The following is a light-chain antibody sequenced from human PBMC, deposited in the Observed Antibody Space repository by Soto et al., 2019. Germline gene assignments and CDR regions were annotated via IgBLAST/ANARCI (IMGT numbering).Light chain of an antibody. J-gene: IGKJ4*01. Sequence: EIALTQSPATLSLSPGAGAPLSCRASHSVSTNYLAWFQQKPGQAPSLLIYGASTRATGIPDRISGSGSGTDFTLTTSGLEPEDFALYYCQQYGVTPPGTFGGGTKVDIK. CDR2: GAS. V-gene: IGKV3-20*01. CDR1: HSVSTNY. CDR3: QQYGVTPPGT.